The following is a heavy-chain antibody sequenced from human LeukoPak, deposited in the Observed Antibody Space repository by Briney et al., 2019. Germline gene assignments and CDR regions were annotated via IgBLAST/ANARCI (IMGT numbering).Heavy chain of an antibody. D-gene: IGHD3-3*01. CDR1: GFSFSSYA. CDR3: ARREGLLPGYFDY. J-gene: IGHJ4*02. V-gene: IGHV3-64*01. CDR2: ISSNGGST. Sequence: QPGGSLRLSCSASGFSFSSYAMHWVRQAPGKGLEYVSAISSNGGSTYYANSVKGRFTISRDNSKNTLYLQVGSLRAEDMAVYYCARREGLLPGYFDYWGQGTLVTVSS.